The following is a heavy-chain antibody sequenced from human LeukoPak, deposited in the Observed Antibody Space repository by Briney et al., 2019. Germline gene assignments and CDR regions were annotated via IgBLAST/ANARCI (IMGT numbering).Heavy chain of an antibody. Sequence: ASVKVSCKASGGTFSSYAISWVRQAPGQGLEWMGGIIPIFGTANYAQKFQGRVTITADESTSTAYMELSSLRSEDTAVYYCARGGNSITTVTNFDYWGQGTLVTVSS. D-gene: IGHD4-17*01. CDR2: IIPIFGTA. J-gene: IGHJ4*02. CDR1: GGTFSSYA. CDR3: ARGGNSITTVTNFDY. V-gene: IGHV1-69*01.